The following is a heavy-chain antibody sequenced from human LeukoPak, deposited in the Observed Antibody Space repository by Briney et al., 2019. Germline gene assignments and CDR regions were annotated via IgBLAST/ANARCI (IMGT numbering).Heavy chain of an antibody. J-gene: IGHJ6*03. Sequence: PGGSLRLSCAASGFTFDDYAMHWVRQAPGKGLEWVSGISWNSGSIGYADSVKGRFTISRDNAKNSLYLQMNSLRAEDTALYYCAKSSGTYYYYMDVWGKGTTVTISS. CDR2: ISWNSGSI. CDR1: GFTFDDYA. CDR3: AKSSGTYYYYMDV. D-gene: IGHD3-10*01. V-gene: IGHV3-9*01.